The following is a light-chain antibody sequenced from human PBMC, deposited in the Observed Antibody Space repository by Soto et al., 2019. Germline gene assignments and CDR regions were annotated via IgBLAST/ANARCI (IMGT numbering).Light chain of an antibody. CDR3: QHYSTVWA. J-gene: IGKJ1*01. CDR2: DAS. V-gene: IGKV1-5*01. Sequence: DIQMTQSPSTLSSSVGDRVTTTCRASQNINRGLAWYQQKPGKAPNLLIYDASTLESGVPSRFGGSGSGTEFTLTISSLQPDDFATYYCQHYSTVWAFGQGTKVDIK. CDR1: QNINRG.